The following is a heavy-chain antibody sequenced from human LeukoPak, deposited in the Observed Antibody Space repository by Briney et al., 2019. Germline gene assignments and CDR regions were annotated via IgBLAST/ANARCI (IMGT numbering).Heavy chain of an antibody. D-gene: IGHD4-17*01. CDR1: GYMFTTYR. CDR2: IYSGDSDT. Sequence: GESLKISCQTSGYMFTTYRIGWVRQVPGKGLEWMGIIYSGDSDTTYSPAFQGQVTISVDKSITTAYLHWSSLKASDTAVYYCARRVYYGDYGFDYWGQGTLVTVSS. J-gene: IGHJ4*02. CDR3: ARRVYYGDYGFDY. V-gene: IGHV5-51*01.